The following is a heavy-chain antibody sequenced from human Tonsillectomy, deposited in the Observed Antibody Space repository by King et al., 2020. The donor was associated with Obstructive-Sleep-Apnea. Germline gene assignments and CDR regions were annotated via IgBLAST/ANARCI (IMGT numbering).Heavy chain of an antibody. CDR2: ISWNSGSI. D-gene: IGHD3-10*01. J-gene: IGHJ2*01. Sequence: VQLVESGGGLVQPGRSLRLSCAASGFTFDDYAMHWVRQAPGKGLEWVSGISWNSGSIGYADSVKGRFTISRDNAKNSLYLQMNSLRAEDTALYYCAKWVRGVTSQTQYWYFDLWGRGTLVTVSS. CDR1: GFTFDDYA. V-gene: IGHV3-9*01. CDR3: AKWVRGVTSQTQYWYFDL.